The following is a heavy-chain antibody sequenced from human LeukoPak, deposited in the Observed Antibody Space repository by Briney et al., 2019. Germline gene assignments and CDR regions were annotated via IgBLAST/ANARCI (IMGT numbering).Heavy chain of an antibody. CDR2: IYYSGSS. D-gene: IGHD5-24*01. Sequence: SETLSLTCSVSGGSDRRARYYWTWIRQPPGKGLEWIGYIYYSGSSDYNPSLKSRVTISLDTSKNQFSLKLSSVTAADTAVYYCATECYGRDCWFAPWGQGTLLTVSS. J-gene: IGHJ5*02. CDR1: GGSDRRARYY. V-gene: IGHV4-61*01. CDR3: ATECYGRDCWFAP.